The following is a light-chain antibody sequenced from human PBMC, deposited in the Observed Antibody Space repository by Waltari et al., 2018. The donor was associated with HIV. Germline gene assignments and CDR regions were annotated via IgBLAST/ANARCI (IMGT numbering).Light chain of an antibody. CDR3: QQYKNGWT. CDR1: QRVSTS. V-gene: IGKV3-15*01. Sequence: EVVMAQYPATLSVSPGERPILSCRTSQRVSTSLAWYQQKTGQAPRLLIFGTSTRATGVSARFSGSGSGTYFSLTISSLQSEDLAVYYCQQYKNGWTFGQGTKVDIK. J-gene: IGKJ1*01. CDR2: GTS.